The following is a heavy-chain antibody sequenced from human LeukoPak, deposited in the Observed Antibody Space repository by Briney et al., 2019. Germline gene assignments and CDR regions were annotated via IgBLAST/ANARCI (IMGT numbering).Heavy chain of an antibody. CDR1: GGSISSGGYY. CDR3: ARVWSAFSAAAGYYYGMDV. D-gene: IGHD6-13*01. Sequence: SQTLSLTCTVSGGSISSGGYYWSWIRQHPGKGLEWIGYIYYSGSTYYNPSLKGRVTISVDTSKNQFSLKLSSVTAADTAVYYCARVWSAFSAAAGYYYGMDVWGQGTTVTVSS. V-gene: IGHV4-31*03. J-gene: IGHJ6*02. CDR2: IYYSGST.